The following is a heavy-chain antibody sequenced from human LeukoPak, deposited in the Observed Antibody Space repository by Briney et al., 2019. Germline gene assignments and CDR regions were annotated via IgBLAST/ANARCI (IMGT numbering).Heavy chain of an antibody. CDR1: GFTLSDRY. Sequence: PGGSLRLSCAASGFTLSDRYMDWVRHAPGKGLEWVGRTSNKVNSYTTYYAASVKGRFTISRDDSKNSLYLQMNSLNTEDTAVYYCAKDSGYGGYFDYWGQGALVTVSS. J-gene: IGHJ4*02. CDR3: AKDSGYGGYFDY. D-gene: IGHD3-22*01. V-gene: IGHV3-72*01. CDR2: TSNKVNSYTT.